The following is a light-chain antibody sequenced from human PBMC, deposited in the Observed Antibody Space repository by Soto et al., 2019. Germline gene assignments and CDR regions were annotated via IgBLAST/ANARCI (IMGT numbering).Light chain of an antibody. CDR1: QSVRSD. CDR2: GAS. J-gene: IGKJ4*01. V-gene: IGKV3-15*01. CDR3: QHYNNRPLT. Sequence: EIVMTQSPATLSVSPGERATLSCRASQSVRSDLAWYQHKPGQAPRLLIYGASTRATGIPVRFSGSGSGTEFTLTISSLQSEDFAVYSCQHYNNRPLTFGGGTKVDIK.